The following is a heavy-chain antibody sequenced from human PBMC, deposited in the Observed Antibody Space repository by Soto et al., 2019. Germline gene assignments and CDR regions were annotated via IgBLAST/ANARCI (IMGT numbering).Heavy chain of an antibody. CDR1: GYSFGIFG. CDR3: ARGGSGYTWFNEF. Sequence: QVQLVQSGGEVKKPGASVKVSCKASGYSFGIFGMNWVRQSPGLGLEWMGWISPYNGKTEIAEKFQGRVTITADESTNTAYMELSSLRSEDTAIYYCARGGSGYTWFNEFWGQGTLVTVSS. CDR2: ISPYNGKT. J-gene: IGHJ4*02. V-gene: IGHV1-18*04. D-gene: IGHD3-22*01.